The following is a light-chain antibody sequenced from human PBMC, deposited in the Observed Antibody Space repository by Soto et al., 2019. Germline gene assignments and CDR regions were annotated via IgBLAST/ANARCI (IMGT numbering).Light chain of an antibody. V-gene: IGKV3-15*01. CDR3: QQYSYWPLT. Sequence: EIVMTQSPATLSVSPGGRATLSCRASQSVSSNLAWYQQKPGQAPRLLIYGASTRATGIPARFSGSESGTEFTLTISSLQSEDFEVYYCQQYSYWPLTFGGGTKVDIK. J-gene: IGKJ4*01. CDR1: QSVSSN. CDR2: GAS.